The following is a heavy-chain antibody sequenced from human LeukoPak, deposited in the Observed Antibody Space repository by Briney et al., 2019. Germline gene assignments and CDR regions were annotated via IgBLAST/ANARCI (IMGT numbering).Heavy chain of an antibody. CDR2: FYTSGSA. CDR1: GDSISTFY. D-gene: IGHD1-26*01. CDR3: ARAYRGLPDFEY. V-gene: IGHV4-4*07. J-gene: IGHJ4*02. Sequence: SSETLSLTCTVFGDSISTFYWSWIRQPAGKGLEWIGRFYTSGSANYNASLKSRVTMSVDTSKNQFFLKLSSVTAADTAVYYCARAYRGLPDFEYWGQGTLVTVSS.